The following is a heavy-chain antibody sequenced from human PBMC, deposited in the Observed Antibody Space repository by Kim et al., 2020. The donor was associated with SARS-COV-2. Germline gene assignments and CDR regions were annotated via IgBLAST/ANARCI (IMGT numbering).Heavy chain of an antibody. D-gene: IGHD4-17*01. CDR2: ISGSGGST. Sequence: GGSLRLSCAASGFTFSSYAMSWVRQAPGKGLEWVSAISGSGGSTYYADSVKGRFTISRDNSKNTLYLQMNSLRAEDTAVYYCAKLGLVKREYGDYGLPGYFDLWGRGTLVTVSS. J-gene: IGHJ2*01. V-gene: IGHV3-23*01. CDR3: AKLGLVKREYGDYGLPGYFDL. CDR1: GFTFSSYA.